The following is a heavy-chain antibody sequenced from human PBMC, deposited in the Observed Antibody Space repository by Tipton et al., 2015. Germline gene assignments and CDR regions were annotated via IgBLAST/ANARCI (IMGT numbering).Heavy chain of an antibody. CDR1: GFTFSNYA. D-gene: IGHD3-22*01. Sequence: SLRLSCAASGFTFSNYAMHWVRQAPGKGLEWVAVIWYDGGNKYYADSVKGRFTISRDNSKNTLYLQMNSLRSEDTAVYYCARGRRSYDSSGYYYYAMDVWGQGTTVTVSS. CDR3: ARGRRSYDSSGYYYYAMDV. J-gene: IGHJ6*02. V-gene: IGHV3-33*01. CDR2: IWYDGGNK.